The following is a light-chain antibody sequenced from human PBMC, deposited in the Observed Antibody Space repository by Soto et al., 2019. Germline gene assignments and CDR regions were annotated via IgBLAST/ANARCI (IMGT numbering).Light chain of an antibody. V-gene: IGKV1-39*01. Sequence: DIQMTQSPSSLSASVGDRVTITCWASQSISKYLNWYQQKPGQAPNLLIYAASTLQSGVPSRFXGSGSGTDFTLTISSLQPEDFATYYCQQSYSTPPDTFGQGTKLEIK. CDR1: QSISKY. CDR3: QQSYSTPPDT. CDR2: AAS. J-gene: IGKJ2*01.